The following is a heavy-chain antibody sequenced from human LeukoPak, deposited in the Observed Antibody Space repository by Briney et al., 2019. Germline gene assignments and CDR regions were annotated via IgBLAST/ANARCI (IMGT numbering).Heavy chain of an antibody. CDR2: ISSSSSYI. V-gene: IGHV3-21*01. CDR3: AREVAVAGTLYYYYYYMDV. Sequence: PGGSLRLSCAASGFTFSSYSMNWVRQAPGKGLEWVSSISSSSSYIYYADSVKGRFTISRDNAKNSLYLQMNSLRAEDTAVYYCAREVAVAGTLYYYYYYMDVWGKGTTVTVSS. J-gene: IGHJ6*03. D-gene: IGHD6-19*01. CDR1: GFTFSSYS.